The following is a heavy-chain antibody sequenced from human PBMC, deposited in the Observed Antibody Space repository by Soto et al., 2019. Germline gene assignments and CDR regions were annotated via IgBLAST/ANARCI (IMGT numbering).Heavy chain of an antibody. D-gene: IGHD2-2*01. CDR2: ITGSGGGT. CDR1: GFTFSNYA. CDR3: VKSPLTTAAFDY. J-gene: IGHJ4*02. V-gene: IGHV3-23*01. Sequence: EVQLLESGGGLVQPGGSLRLSCAASGFTFSNYAMTWVRQAPGKGLEWVSVITGSGGGTYSVDSVKGRFTISRDNSKIALYLQRIRPRAEYTAVYYCVKSPLTTAAFDYWGPGTLVSVSS.